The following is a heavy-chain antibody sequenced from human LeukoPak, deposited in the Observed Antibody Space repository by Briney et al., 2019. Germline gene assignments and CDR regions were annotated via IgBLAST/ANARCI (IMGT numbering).Heavy chain of an antibody. D-gene: IGHD4-23*01. V-gene: IGHV4-61*02. Sequence: PSETLSLTCTVSGGSVSVGSYYWNWVRQPAGKRLEWLGRIFPTPTVFTDYDPSLKSRITISLDRSKNQVSLKLSSVTAADTAVYYCARGVDYGGNSIFLYWGQGTLVTVSS. CDR1: GGSVSVGSYY. CDR2: IFPTPTVFT. J-gene: IGHJ4*02. CDR3: ARGVDYGGNSIFLY.